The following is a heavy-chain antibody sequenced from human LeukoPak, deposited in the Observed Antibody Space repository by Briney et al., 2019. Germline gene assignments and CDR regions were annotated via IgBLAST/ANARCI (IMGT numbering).Heavy chain of an antibody. Sequence: SETLSLTCTVSGAYINSGAQYWGWIRQHPEKGLEWMGYVYRTGDTYYSPSFQSRIVMSVDTSKNQFSLRLSPVTAADTAVYFCAGKDGTSASYDYWGQGILVNVST. D-gene: IGHD5-24*01. V-gene: IGHV4-31*03. CDR1: GAYINSGAQY. CDR3: AGKDGTSASYDY. J-gene: IGHJ4*01. CDR2: VYRTGDT.